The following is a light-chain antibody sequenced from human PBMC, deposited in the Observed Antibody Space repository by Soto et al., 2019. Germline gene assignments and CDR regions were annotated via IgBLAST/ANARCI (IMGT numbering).Light chain of an antibody. Sequence: QSALTQPRSVSGSPGQSVTISCTGTASDVGAYNLVSWYQHHPGKAPKLMIFDVTRRPSGVPDRFSGSKSGNTASLTISGLQAEDEADYYCCSYADTVRVFGGGTKLTVL. V-gene: IGLV2-11*01. CDR2: DVT. J-gene: IGLJ3*02. CDR3: CSYADTVRV. CDR1: ASDVGAYNL.